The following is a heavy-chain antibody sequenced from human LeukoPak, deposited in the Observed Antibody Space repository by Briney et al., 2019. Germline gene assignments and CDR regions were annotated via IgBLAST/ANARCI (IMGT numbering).Heavy chain of an antibody. J-gene: IGHJ5*02. Sequence: ASVKVSCKASGYTFTSYAMHWVRQAPGQRLEWMGWINAGNGNTKYSQKFQGRVTITRDTSASTAYMELSSLRSEDTAVYYCAWGKNYYGSGSYNWFDPWGQGTLVTVSS. CDR3: AWGKNYYGSGSYNWFDP. D-gene: IGHD3-10*01. V-gene: IGHV1-3*01. CDR2: INAGNGNT. CDR1: GYTFTSYA.